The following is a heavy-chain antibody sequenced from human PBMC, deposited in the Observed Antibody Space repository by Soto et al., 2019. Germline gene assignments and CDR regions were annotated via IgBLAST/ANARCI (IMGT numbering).Heavy chain of an antibody. J-gene: IGHJ4*02. CDR1: GGSFSGYY. CDR2: INHSGST. V-gene: IGHV4-34*01. D-gene: IGHD3-22*01. CDR3: ARRHYYDSSGYPYYFDY. Sequence: SETLSLTCAVYGGSFSGYYWSWIRQPPGKGLEWIEEINHSGSTNYNPPLKSRVTISVDTSKNQFSLKLSSVTAADTAVYYCARRHYYDSSGYPYYFDYWGQGTLVTVSS.